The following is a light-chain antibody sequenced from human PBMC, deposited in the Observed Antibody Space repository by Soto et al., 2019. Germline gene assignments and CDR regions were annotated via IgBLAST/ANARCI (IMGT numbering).Light chain of an antibody. Sequence: EIVLTQSPGTLSLSPGERATLSCRASQSVSSSYLAWYQQKPGQAPRLLIYGASNRATGIPDGFSGSGSGTDFTLTISRLEPEDFAMYYCQQYGRSSWTFGQGTKVDIK. J-gene: IGKJ1*01. CDR1: QSVSSSY. CDR2: GAS. V-gene: IGKV3-20*01. CDR3: QQYGRSSWT.